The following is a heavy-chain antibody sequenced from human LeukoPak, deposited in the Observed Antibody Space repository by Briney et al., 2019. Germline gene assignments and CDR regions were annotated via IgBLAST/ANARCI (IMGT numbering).Heavy chain of an antibody. Sequence: GGSLRLSCAASGFIVTNAWMNWVRQAPGKGLEWVGRIQSKTDGGKTDYAAPVKGRFTIPRDDSKNTLYLQMNSLKTEDTAIYYCTTGIRGDWGQGTLVTVSS. V-gene: IGHV3-15*07. CDR1: GFIVTNAW. CDR2: IQSKTDGGKT. D-gene: IGHD3-3*02. J-gene: IGHJ4*02. CDR3: TTGIRGD.